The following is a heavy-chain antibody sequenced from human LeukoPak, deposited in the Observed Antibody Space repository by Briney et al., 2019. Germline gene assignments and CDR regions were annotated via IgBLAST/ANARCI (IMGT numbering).Heavy chain of an antibody. CDR2: INAGNGHT. V-gene: IGHV1-3*01. D-gene: IGHD3-3*01. CDR3: ARGIWSRTVSSYYFDY. CDR1: GFTFTNYA. Sequence: ASVKVSCKASGFTFTNYAIQWVRQAPGQRLEWMGWINAGNGHTRYSQRFQGRVTITRDTSATTAYMEVTSLRSEDTAAYYCARGIWSRTVSSYYFDYWGQGTLVTVSS. J-gene: IGHJ4*02.